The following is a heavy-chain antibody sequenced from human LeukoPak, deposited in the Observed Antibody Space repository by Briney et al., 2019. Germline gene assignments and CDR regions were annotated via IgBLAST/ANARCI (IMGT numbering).Heavy chain of an antibody. CDR3: ARRRGRTAFDFDY. V-gene: IGHV3-48*03. CDR2: ISSSGSTI. D-gene: IGHD2-2*01. J-gene: IGHJ4*02. Sequence: GGSLRLSCAASGFAFSSYEMNWVRQAPGKGLEWVSYISSSGSTIYYADSVKGRFTISRDNAKNSLYLQMNSLRAEDTAVYYCARRRGRTAFDFDYWGQGTLVTVSS. CDR1: GFAFSSYE.